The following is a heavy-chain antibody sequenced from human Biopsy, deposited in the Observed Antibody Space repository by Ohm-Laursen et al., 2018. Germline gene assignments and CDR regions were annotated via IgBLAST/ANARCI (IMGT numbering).Heavy chain of an antibody. CDR2: ISPNSGGT. D-gene: IGHD3-16*01. CDR1: GYAVNDYF. CDR3: ARDIMNRIAGLVARSDVFDV. J-gene: IGHJ3*01. V-gene: IGHV1-2*02. Sequence: EASVKVSCKGSGYAVNDYFLHWLRQAPGQGPEWMGWISPNSGGTHYAQKFQGRVTMTTDTSTSTVYLELRRLISDDTAVYYCARDIMNRIAGLVARSDVFDVWGQGTLVTVSS.